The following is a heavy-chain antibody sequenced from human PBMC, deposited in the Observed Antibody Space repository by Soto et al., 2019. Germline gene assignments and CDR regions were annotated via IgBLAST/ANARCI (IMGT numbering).Heavy chain of an antibody. J-gene: IGHJ5*02. CDR3: TREFSSMQSGWYVAGENLFDP. D-gene: IGHD6-19*01. V-gene: IGHV3-73*01. CDR2: IRSKANSYAT. CDR1: GFTFSGSA. Sequence: PGGSLRLSSAASGFTFSGSAMHWVRQASGKRLEWVGRIRSKANSYATAYAASVKGRFTISRDDSKNTAYLQMNSLKTEDTAVYYCTREFSSMQSGWYVAGENLFDPWGQGTLVTVSS.